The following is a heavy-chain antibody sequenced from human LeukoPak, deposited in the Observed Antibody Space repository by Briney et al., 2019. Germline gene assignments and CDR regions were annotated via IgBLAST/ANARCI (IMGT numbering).Heavy chain of an antibody. Sequence: SETLSLTCTVSGYPVSSGYYWGWIRQPPGKGLEWIGSIYHSGSTYYNPSLKSRVTISVDTSKNQFSLKLSPVTAADTAVYYCARIDYGDYRDYYYYMDVWGKGTTVTVSS. CDR2: IYHSGST. CDR1: GYPVSSGYY. J-gene: IGHJ6*03. V-gene: IGHV4-38-2*02. D-gene: IGHD4-17*01. CDR3: ARIDYGDYRDYYYYMDV.